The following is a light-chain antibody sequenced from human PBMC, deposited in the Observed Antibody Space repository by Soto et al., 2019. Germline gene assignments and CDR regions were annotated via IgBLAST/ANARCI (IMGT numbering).Light chain of an antibody. Sequence: DIQMTQSPSSLSASVGDRVTITCRASQSISSYLNWYQQKPGKSPNLLIYAASSLQSGVPSKFSGSGSGTDFTLTISSLQPEDFSTYYCQQSYSSPFIFGPGNKVDIK. CDR1: QSISSY. CDR2: AAS. CDR3: QQSYSSPFI. V-gene: IGKV1-39*01. J-gene: IGKJ3*01.